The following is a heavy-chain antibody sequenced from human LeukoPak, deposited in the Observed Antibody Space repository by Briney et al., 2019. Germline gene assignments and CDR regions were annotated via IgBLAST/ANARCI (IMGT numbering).Heavy chain of an antibody. Sequence: GGSLRLSCAASGFTFSSYWMHWVRQAPGKGLVWVSRIHSDGTTTVYADSVKGRFTISRDNAKNTLYLQMNSLRAEDTAVYYCAREWIGHCSGSKCYGGLDVWGQGTTATVSS. J-gene: IGHJ6*02. CDR3: AREWIGHCSGSKCYGGLDV. V-gene: IGHV3-74*01. CDR2: IHSDGTTT. CDR1: GFTFSSYW. D-gene: IGHD2-15*01.